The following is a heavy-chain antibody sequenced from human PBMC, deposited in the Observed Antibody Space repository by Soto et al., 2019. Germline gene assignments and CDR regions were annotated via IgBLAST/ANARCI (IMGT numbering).Heavy chain of an antibody. D-gene: IGHD2-15*01. CDR3: AKDCCSGGSCYCVAY. CDR2: ISGSGGST. CDR1: GFTFSSYA. J-gene: IGHJ4*02. Sequence: EVQLLESGGGLVQPGGSLRLSCAASGFTFSSYAMSWVRQAPGKGLEWVSAISGSGGSTYYADSVKGRFTISRDNSXXPLYLQINRLAAEDTAVYYCAKDCCSGGSCYCVAYWGQGTLVTVSS. V-gene: IGHV3-23*01.